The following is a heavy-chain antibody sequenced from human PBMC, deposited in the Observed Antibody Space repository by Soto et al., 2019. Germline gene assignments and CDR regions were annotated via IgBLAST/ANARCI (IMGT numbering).Heavy chain of an antibody. J-gene: IGHJ4*02. D-gene: IGHD2-21*02. V-gene: IGHV3-72*01. CDR3: TRVGIKLASCGCRCYSRHFDR. Sequence: PGGSLRLSCAASGFTFIDHYMDWVLQAPGKGLEWVARIKNKANSYTTEYAASVKGRFTISRDDSKNSLSLQMNSLDTEDTAVYYCTRVGIKLASCGCRCYSRHFDRWGQGTLVTVSS. CDR1: GFTFIDHY. CDR2: IKNKANSYTT.